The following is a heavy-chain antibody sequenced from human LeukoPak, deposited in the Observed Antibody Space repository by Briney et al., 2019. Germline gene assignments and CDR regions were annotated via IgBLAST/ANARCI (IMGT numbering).Heavy chain of an antibody. V-gene: IGHV3-30*03. CDR3: ARGAIFGVVITRSAFDI. CDR1: GFTFSSYG. D-gene: IGHD3-3*01. CDR2: ISYDGSIK. J-gene: IGHJ3*02. Sequence: GGSLRLSCAASGFTFSSYGMHWVRQAPGRGLEWVAFISYDGSIKKYADSVKGRFTISRDNSKNTLYLQMNSLRDEDTAVYYCARGAIFGVVITRSAFDIWGQGTMVTVSS.